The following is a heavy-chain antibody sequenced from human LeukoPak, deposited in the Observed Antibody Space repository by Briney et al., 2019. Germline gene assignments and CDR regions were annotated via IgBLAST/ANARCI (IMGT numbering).Heavy chain of an antibody. J-gene: IGHJ4*02. CDR3: TTAPKWETQGTDY. CDR1: GLTFSNAW. Sequence: GGSLRLSCAASGLTFSNAWMNWVRQAPGKGLEWVGRIQSKTDGGTSDYGAPVKGRFTISRDDSKNTLYLQMNSLKTEDTAVYYCTTAPKWETQGTDYWGQGTLVTISS. D-gene: IGHD1-26*01. CDR2: IQSKTDGGTS. V-gene: IGHV3-15*01.